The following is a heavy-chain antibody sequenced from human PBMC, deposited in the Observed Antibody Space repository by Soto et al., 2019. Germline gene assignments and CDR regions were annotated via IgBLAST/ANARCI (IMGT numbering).Heavy chain of an antibody. CDR3: ATPYYFNN. V-gene: IGHV3-21*06. J-gene: IGHJ4*02. Sequence: GWSLRLSCAASGFMFSAYTMNWVRQAPGKGLEWLSSISDDSSYIDYADSLRGRFTVSRDNARNSLYLQIDSLGVEDTAVYYCATPYYFNNWGPGTLVTV. D-gene: IGHD3-16*01. CDR2: ISDDSSYI. CDR1: GFMFSAYT.